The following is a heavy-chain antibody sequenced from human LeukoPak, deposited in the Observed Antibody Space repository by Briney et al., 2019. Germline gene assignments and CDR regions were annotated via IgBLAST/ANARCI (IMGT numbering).Heavy chain of an antibody. D-gene: IGHD2-15*01. J-gene: IGHJ4*02. CDR1: VFTFSSYA. Sequence: PGGSLRLSCAASVFTFSSYAMSWVRQAPGKGLEWVSAISGSGGSTYYADSVKGRFTISRDNAKNTLYLQMNSLRAEDTGVYYCARAAAVSAIPSDWGQGTLVIISS. V-gene: IGHV3-23*01. CDR3: ARAAAVSAIPSD. CDR2: ISGSGGST.